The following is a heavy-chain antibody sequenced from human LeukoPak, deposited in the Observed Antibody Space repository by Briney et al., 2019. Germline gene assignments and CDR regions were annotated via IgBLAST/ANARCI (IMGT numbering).Heavy chain of an antibody. CDR2: IDWDDDK. D-gene: IGHD3-10*01. J-gene: IGHJ4*02. V-gene: IGHV2-70*11. Sequence: SGPALVKPTQTLTLTCTFSGFSLSTSGMCVGWIRQPPGKALEWLARIDWDDDKYYSTSLKTRLTISKDTSKNQVVLTMTNMDPVDTATYYCARILQYYDSGENLYDYWGQGTLVTVSS. CDR3: ARILQYYDSGENLYDY. CDR1: GFSLSTSGMC.